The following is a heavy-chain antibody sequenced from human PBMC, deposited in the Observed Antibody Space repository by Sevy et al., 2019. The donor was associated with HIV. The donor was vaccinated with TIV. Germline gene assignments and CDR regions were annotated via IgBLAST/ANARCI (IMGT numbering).Heavy chain of an antibody. CDR3: AREDPVSHSSNYEGVDY. V-gene: IGHV3-30-3*01. CDR1: GFTFSSYA. D-gene: IGHD4-4*01. CDR2: ISYDGSNK. J-gene: IGHJ4*02. Sequence: GGSLRLSCAASGFTFSSYAMHWVRQAPGKGLEWVAVISYDGSNKYYADSVKGRFTISRDNSKNTLYLQMNSLRAEDTAVYYCAREDPVSHSSNYEGVDYWGQGTLVTVSS.